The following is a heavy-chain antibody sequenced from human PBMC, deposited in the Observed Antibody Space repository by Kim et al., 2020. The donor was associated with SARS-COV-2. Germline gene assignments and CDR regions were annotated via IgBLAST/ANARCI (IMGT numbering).Heavy chain of an antibody. CDR1: GGTFSSYA. CDR3: ANWGLGGGHYFDY. V-gene: IGHV1-69*04. CDR2: IIPILGIA. Sequence: SVKVSCKASGGTFSSYAISWVRQSPGQGLEWMGRIIPILGIANYAQKFQGRVTITADKSTSTAYMELSSLRSEDTAVYYCANWGLGGGHYFDYWGQGTLVTVSS. J-gene: IGHJ4*02. D-gene: IGHD7-27*01.